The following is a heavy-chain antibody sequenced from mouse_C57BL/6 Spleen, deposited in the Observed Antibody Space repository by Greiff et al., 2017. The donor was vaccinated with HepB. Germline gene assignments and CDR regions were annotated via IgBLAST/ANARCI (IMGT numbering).Heavy chain of an antibody. CDR3: ARHLGLRRYFDV. CDR1: GFTFSSYG. V-gene: IGHV5-6*01. CDR2: ISSGGSYT. Sequence: EVMLVESGGDLVKPGGSLKLSCAASGFTFSSYGMSWVRQTPDKRLEWVATISSGGSYTYYPDSVKGRFTISRDNAKNTLYLQMSSLKSEDTAMYYCARHLGLRRYFDVWGTGTTVTVSS. J-gene: IGHJ1*03. D-gene: IGHD4-1*01.